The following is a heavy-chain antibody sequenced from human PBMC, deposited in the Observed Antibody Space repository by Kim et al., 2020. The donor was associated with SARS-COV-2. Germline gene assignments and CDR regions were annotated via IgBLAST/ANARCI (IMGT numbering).Heavy chain of an antibody. D-gene: IGHD2-2*01. Sequence: SETLSLTCTVSGGSVSSGSYYWSWIRQPPGKGLEWIGYIYYSGSTNYNPSLKSRVTISVDTSKNQFSLKLSSVTAADTAVYYCARDCSSTSCYVGGDVWGQGTTVTVSS. CDR1: GGSVSSGSYY. J-gene: IGHJ6*02. CDR2: IYYSGST. V-gene: IGHV4-61*01. CDR3: ARDCSSTSCYVGGDV.